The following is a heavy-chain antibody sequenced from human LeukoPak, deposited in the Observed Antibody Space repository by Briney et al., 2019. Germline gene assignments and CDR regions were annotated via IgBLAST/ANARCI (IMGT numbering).Heavy chain of an antibody. CDR2: IYYSGST. Sequence: SETLSLTCTVSGGSISSYYWSWIRQPPGKGLEWIGYIYYSGSTNYNPSLKSRVTISVDTSKNQFSLKLSSVTAADTAVYYCARVGQGYCSSTSCYDWFDPWGQGTLVTFSS. CDR1: GGSISSYY. J-gene: IGHJ5*02. V-gene: IGHV4-59*01. CDR3: ARVGQGYCSSTSCYDWFDP. D-gene: IGHD2-2*01.